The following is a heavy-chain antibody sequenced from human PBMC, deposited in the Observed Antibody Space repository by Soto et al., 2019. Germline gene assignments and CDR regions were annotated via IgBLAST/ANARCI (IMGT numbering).Heavy chain of an antibody. V-gene: IGHV1-2*02. D-gene: IGHD6-19*01. J-gene: IGHJ4*02. Sequence: GSVKVSCKASGYTFTSYGISWVRQAPGQGLEWMGWINPNSGGTKSAEKFQGRFTMTRDTSISTAYMELSRLTSDDTAVYYCASAAVTGTAGLDFWGQGTQVTVSS. CDR1: GYTFTSYG. CDR2: INPNSGGT. CDR3: ASAAVTGTAGLDF.